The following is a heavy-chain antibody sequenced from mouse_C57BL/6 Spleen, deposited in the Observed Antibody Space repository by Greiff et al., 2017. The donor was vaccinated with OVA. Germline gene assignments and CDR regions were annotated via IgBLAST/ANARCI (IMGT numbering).Heavy chain of an antibody. V-gene: IGHV2-9-1*01. D-gene: IGHD1-1*01. J-gene: IGHJ1*03. CDR3: ARTYGSSYVGYFDV. CDR1: GFSLTSYA. Sequence: VHLVESGPGLVAPSQSLSITCTVSGFSLTSYAISWVRQPPGKGLEWLGVIWTGGGTNYNSALKSSLSISKDNSKSQVFLKMNSLQTDDTARYYWARTYGSSYVGYFDVWGTGTTVTVSS. CDR2: IWTGGGT.